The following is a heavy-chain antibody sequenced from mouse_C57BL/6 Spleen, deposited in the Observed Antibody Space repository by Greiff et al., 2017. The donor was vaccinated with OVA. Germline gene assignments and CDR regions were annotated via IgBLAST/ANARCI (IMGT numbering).Heavy chain of an antibody. V-gene: IGHV1-19*01. Sequence: VHVKQSGPVLVKPGASVKMSCKASGYTFTDYYMNWVKQSHGKSLEWIGVINPYNGGTSYNQKFKGKATLTVDKSSSTAYMELNSLTSEDSAVYYCARNYGNYEVYFDYWGQGTTLTVSS. D-gene: IGHD2-1*01. J-gene: IGHJ2*01. CDR3: ARNYGNYEVYFDY. CDR2: INPYNGGT. CDR1: GYTFTDYY.